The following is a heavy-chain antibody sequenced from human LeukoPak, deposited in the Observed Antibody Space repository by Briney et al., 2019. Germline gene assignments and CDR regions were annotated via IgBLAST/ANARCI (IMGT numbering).Heavy chain of an antibody. V-gene: IGHV3-21*01. Sequence: PGGSLRLSCAASGFTFSSYSMNWVCQAPGKGLEWVSSISSSSSYIYYADSVKGRFTISRDNAKNSLYLQMNSLRAEDTAVYYCARVGVVGATGAFDIWGQGTMVTVSS. CDR3: ARVGVVGATGAFDI. CDR1: GFTFSSYS. D-gene: IGHD1-26*01. CDR2: ISSSSSYI. J-gene: IGHJ3*02.